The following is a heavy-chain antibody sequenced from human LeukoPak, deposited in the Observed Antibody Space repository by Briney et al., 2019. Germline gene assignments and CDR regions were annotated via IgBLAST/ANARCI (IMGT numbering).Heavy chain of an antibody. V-gene: IGHV4-61*02. CDR3: AGAPWGPFDY. J-gene: IGHJ4*02. Sequence: PSQTLSLTCTVSGGSISSGSYYWSWIRQPAGKGLEWIGRIYTSGSTNYNPSLKSRVTISIDTPKNQFSLKVSSVTAADTAVYYCAGAPWGPFDYWGQGTLVTVSS. CDR2: IYTSGST. D-gene: IGHD7-27*01. CDR1: GGSISSGSYY.